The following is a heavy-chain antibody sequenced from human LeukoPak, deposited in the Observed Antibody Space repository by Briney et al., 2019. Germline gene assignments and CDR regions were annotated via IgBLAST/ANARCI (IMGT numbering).Heavy chain of an antibody. CDR2: IYYSGST. Sequence: PSETLSLTCTVSGGSISSYYWSWIRQPPGKGLEWIGYIYYSGSTNYNPSLKSRVTISVDTSKNQFSLKLSSVTAADTAVYYCARAPDANWFAPWGQGTLVTVSS. CDR1: GGSISSYY. V-gene: IGHV4-59*01. CDR3: ARAPDANWFAP. J-gene: IGHJ5*02.